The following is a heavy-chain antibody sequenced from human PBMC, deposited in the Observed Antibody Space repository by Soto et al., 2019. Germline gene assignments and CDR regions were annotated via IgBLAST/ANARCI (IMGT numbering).Heavy chain of an antibody. V-gene: IGHV1-46*01. J-gene: IGHJ6*02. CDR1: GYTFTSYY. CDR3: ARDYGIAVFPSYYYYYGMDV. Sequence: ASVKVSCKASGYTFTSYYMHWVRQAPGQGLEWMGIINPSGGSTSYAQKFQGRVTMTRDTSTSTVYMELSSLRSEDTAVYYCARDYGIAVFPSYYYYYGMDVWGQGTTVTVSS. D-gene: IGHD6-19*01. CDR2: INPSGGST.